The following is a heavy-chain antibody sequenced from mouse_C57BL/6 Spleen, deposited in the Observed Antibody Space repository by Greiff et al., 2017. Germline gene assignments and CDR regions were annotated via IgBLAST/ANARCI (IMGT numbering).Heavy chain of an antibody. J-gene: IGHJ2*01. D-gene: IGHD2-4*01. Sequence: EVQLVESGGGLVKPGGSLKLSCAASGFTFSSYAMSWVRQTPEKRLEWVATISDGGSYTYYPDNVKGRFTISRDNAKNNLYLQMSHLKSEDTAMYYCARVLDYDYDGGYYFDYWGQGTTLTVSS. CDR3: ARVLDYDYDGGYYFDY. V-gene: IGHV5-4*01. CDR1: GFTFSSYA. CDR2: ISDGGSYT.